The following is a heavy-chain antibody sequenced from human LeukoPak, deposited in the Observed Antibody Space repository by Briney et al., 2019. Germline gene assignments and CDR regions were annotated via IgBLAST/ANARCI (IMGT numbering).Heavy chain of an antibody. D-gene: IGHD5-24*01. CDR2: INPNSGGT. CDR1: GYTFTGYY. J-gene: IGHJ5*02. V-gene: IGHV1-2*02. CDR3: ARAGGYNFNWFDP. Sequence: ASVKVSCKASGYTFTGYYMHWVRQAPGQGLEWMGWINPNSGGTNYAQKFQGRVTMTRDMSTSTVYMELSSLRSEDTAVYYCARAGGYNFNWFDPWGQGTLVTVSS.